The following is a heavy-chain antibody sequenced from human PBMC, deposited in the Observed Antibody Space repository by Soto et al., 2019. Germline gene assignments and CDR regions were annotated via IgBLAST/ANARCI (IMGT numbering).Heavy chain of an antibody. D-gene: IGHD5-18*01. CDR2: IIPIFGTA. J-gene: IGHJ4*02. V-gene: IGHV1-69*01. CDR1: GGTFSSYA. Sequence: VQLVQSGAEVKKPGSSVKVSCKASGGTFSSYAISWVRQAPGQGLEWMGGIIPIFGTANYAQKFQGRVTITADESTSTADMELSSLRSEDTSVYYCASATGEYSYGKGRFDYWGQGTLVTVSS. CDR3: ASATGEYSYGKGRFDY.